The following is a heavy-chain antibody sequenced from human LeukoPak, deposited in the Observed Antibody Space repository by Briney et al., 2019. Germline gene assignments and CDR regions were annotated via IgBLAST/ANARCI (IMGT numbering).Heavy chain of an antibody. Sequence: PSETLSLTCTVSGGSISSSSYYWGWIRQPPGKGLEWIGSIYYSGSTYYNPSLKSRVTISVDTSKNQFSLKLSSVTAADTAVYYCARSPPLYYFDYWGQGTLVTASS. CDR2: IYYSGST. CDR3: ARSPPLYYFDY. D-gene: IGHD2-15*01. J-gene: IGHJ4*02. CDR1: GGSISSSSYY. V-gene: IGHV4-39*01.